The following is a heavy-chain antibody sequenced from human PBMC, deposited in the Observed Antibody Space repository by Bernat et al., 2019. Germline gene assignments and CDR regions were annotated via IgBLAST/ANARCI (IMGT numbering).Heavy chain of an antibody. CDR2: IYYSGST. J-gene: IGHJ6*02. V-gene: IGHV4-59*01. Sequence: QVQLQESGPGLVKPSETLSLTCTVSGGSISSYYWSWIRQPPGKGLEWIGYIYYSGSTNYNPSLKSRVTISVDTSKNQFSLKLSSVTAADTAVYYCARVGLVPAASRYYYGMDVWGQGTTVTVSS. D-gene: IGHD2-2*01. CDR1: GGSISSYY. CDR3: ARVGLVPAASRYYYGMDV.